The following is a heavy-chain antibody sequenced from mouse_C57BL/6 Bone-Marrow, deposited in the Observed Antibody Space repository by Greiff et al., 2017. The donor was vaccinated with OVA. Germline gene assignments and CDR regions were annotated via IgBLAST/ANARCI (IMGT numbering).Heavy chain of an antibody. CDR3: ARPGMIYDGFAY. CDR1: GFTFSDYY. D-gene: IGHD2-12*01. Sequence: EVKLVESGGGLVQPGGSLKLSCAASGFTFSDYYMYWVRQTPEKRLEWVAYISHGGGSTYYPDTVKGRFTISKDNAKNTLYLQMSRLKSEDTAMYYCARPGMIYDGFAYWGQGTLVTVSA. CDR2: ISHGGGST. J-gene: IGHJ3*01. V-gene: IGHV5-12*01.